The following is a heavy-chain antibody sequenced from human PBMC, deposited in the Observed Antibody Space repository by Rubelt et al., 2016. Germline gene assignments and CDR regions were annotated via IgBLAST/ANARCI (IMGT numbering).Heavy chain of an antibody. V-gene: IGHV3-23*02. CDR3: AGGPSGAYDVHLDY. D-gene: IGHD5-12*01. CDR2: IHYSGST. CDR1: GFTFSSSP. Sequence: EVQLLESGGGLVQPGVSLRLSCAASGFTFSSSPMIWVRQAPGKGLEWIATIHYSGSTFYNPSLRSRVTISIDTFGNNFSLKLKSLTAADTAMYYCAGGPSGAYDVHLDYWGQGSLVTVSS. J-gene: IGHJ4*02.